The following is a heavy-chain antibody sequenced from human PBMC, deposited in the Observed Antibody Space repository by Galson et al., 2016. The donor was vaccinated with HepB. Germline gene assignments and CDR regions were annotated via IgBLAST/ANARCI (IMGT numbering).Heavy chain of an antibody. Sequence: SVKVSCKASGGSLSSYAISWVRQAPGQGLEWMGGIIPTFGIANSAQKFQGRVPITADESTNTAYMELSSLSLEDTAIYYCARVLYSSYPSRYYYSGMDVWGQGTTVTVSS. J-gene: IGHJ6*02. CDR1: GGSLSSYA. V-gene: IGHV1-69*13. CDR3: ARVLYSSYPSRYYYSGMDV. CDR2: IIPTFGIA. D-gene: IGHD5-12*01.